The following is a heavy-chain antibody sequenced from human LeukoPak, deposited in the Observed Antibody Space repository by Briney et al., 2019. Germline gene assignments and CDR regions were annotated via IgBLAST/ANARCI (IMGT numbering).Heavy chain of an antibody. CDR2: MNPNSGNT. CDR3: ARGVGTTLYYYYYYYMDV. CDR1: GYTFTSYD. D-gene: IGHD1-1*01. Sequence: ASVKVSCKASGYTFTSYDINWVRQATGRGLEWMGWMNPNSGNTGYAQKFQGRVTMTRNTSISTAYMELSSLRSEDTAVYYCARGVGTTLYYYYYYYMDVWGKGTTVTVSS. V-gene: IGHV1-8*01. J-gene: IGHJ6*03.